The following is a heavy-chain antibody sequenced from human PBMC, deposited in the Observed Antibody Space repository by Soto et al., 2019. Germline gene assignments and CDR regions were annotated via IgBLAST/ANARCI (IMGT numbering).Heavy chain of an antibody. CDR3: ARDRGYCSGGSCYFYYYYYMDV. CDR2: IWYDGSNK. J-gene: IGHJ6*03. D-gene: IGHD2-15*01. Sequence: PGGSLRLSCAASGFTFSSYGMHWVRQAPGKGLEWVAVIWYDGSNKYYADSVKGRFTISRDNSKNTLYLQMNSLRAEDTAVYYCARDRGYCSGGSCYFYYYYYMDVWGKGTTVTVSS. V-gene: IGHV3-33*01. CDR1: GFTFSSYG.